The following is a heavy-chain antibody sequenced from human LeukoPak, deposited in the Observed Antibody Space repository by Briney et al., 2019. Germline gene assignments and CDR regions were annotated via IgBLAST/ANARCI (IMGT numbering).Heavy chain of an antibody. J-gene: IGHJ4*02. Sequence: GGSLRLSCVGSGLTFRDYALSWVRQAPGKGLEWVSGISGSGYDSFHVDSVRGRFTISRDNSRNTLYLHIDNVRDDDTAVYYCAIDPGASAYGNYWGQGTLVIVSS. CDR2: ISGSGYDS. D-gene: IGHD5-12*01. V-gene: IGHV3-23*01. CDR1: GLTFRDYA. CDR3: AIDPGASAYGNY.